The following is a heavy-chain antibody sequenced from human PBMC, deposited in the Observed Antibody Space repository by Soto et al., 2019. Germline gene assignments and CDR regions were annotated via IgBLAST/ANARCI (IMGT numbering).Heavy chain of an antibody. CDR2: ISGSGDGT. V-gene: IGHV3-23*01. CDR1: GFTFSSYA. Sequence: EVQLLESGGGLVQPGGSLRLSCAASGFTFSSYAMSWVRQAPGKGLEWVSAISGSGDGTYYADSVKGRFTISRDNFKKTLYLQMDSLRAEDTAVYYCAKRYCSSTSCYTIQMDVWGQGTTVTVSS. CDR3: AKRYCSSTSCYTIQMDV. J-gene: IGHJ6*02. D-gene: IGHD2-2*02.